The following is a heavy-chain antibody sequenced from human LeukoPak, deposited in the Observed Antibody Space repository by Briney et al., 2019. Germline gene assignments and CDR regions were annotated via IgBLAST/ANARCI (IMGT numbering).Heavy chain of an antibody. Sequence: HPGGSLRLSCAASGFSLRNYGVNWVRQAPGKGLEWVSRINSDGSSTSYADSVKGRFTISRDNAKNTLYLQMNSLRAEDTAVYYCARDVRLVDAFDIWGQGTMVTVSS. CDR2: INSDGSST. D-gene: IGHD3-16*02. V-gene: IGHV3-74*01. CDR1: GFSLRNYG. CDR3: ARDVRLVDAFDI. J-gene: IGHJ3*02.